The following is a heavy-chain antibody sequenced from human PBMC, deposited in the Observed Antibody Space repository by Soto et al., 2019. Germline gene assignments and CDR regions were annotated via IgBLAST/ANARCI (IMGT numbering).Heavy chain of an antibody. CDR3: ARGVLEWLLRDSYYYYMDV. J-gene: IGHJ6*03. CDR2: IYYSGST. D-gene: IGHD3-3*01. Sequence: SETLSLTCTVSGGSISSYYWSWIRQPPGKGLEWIGYIYYSGSTNYNPSLKSRVTISVDTSNNQFSLKLSSVTAADTAVYYCARGVLEWLLRDSYYYYMDVWGKGTTVTVSS. V-gene: IGHV4-59*01. CDR1: GGSISSYY.